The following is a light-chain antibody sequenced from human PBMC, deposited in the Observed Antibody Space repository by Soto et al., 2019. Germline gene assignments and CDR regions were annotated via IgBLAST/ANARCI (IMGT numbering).Light chain of an antibody. CDR1: SSNIGGNP. CDR3: AAWDDSLNGVV. J-gene: IGLJ2*01. Sequence: QSVLTQPPSASGTPGQRVTISCSGSSSNIGGNPVNWYQQLPGTAPKLLIYSNNQRPSGVPDRFSGSKSGTSASLAISGLQSEDEADYYCAAWDDSLNGVVFGGGTQLTV. V-gene: IGLV1-44*01. CDR2: SNN.